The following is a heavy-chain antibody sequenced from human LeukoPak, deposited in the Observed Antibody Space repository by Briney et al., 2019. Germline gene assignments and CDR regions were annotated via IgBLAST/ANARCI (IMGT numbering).Heavy chain of an antibody. V-gene: IGHV3-21*01. CDR2: ISSTSSYI. Sequence: GGSLRLSCAAPGFTFSTYTINWVRQAPGKGLEWVSSISSTSSYIYSADSVKGRFTISRDNAKNSLFLHMNSLRADDTAVYYCARDGVTVASSPSYWYFDLWGRGTLVTVSS. CDR3: ARDGVTVASSPSYWYFDL. CDR1: GFTFSTYT. J-gene: IGHJ2*01. D-gene: IGHD3-3*01.